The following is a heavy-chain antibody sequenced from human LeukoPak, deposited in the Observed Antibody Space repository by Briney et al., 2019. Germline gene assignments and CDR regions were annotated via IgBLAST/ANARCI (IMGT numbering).Heavy chain of an antibody. J-gene: IGHJ4*02. CDR3: AKDITGYGDYYFDY. D-gene: IGHD4-17*01. V-gene: IGHV3-30-3*01. CDR2: ISYDGSNK. CDR1: GFTFSSYA. Sequence: GGSLRLSCAASGFTFSSYAMHWVRQAPGKGLEWVAVISYDGSNKYYADSVKGRFTISRDNSKNTLYLQMNSLRAEDTALYYCAKDITGYGDYYFDYWGQGTLVTVSS.